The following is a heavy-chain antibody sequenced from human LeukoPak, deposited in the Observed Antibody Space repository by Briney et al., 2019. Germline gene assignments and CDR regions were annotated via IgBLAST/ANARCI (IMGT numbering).Heavy chain of an antibody. CDR1: GCTFSSYS. Sequence: GGSLRLSCAASGCTFSSYSMNWVRKAPGKGLEWVSSISSSSSYIYYADSVKGRFTISRDNAKNSLYLQMNSLRAEDTAVYYCARDTAYGDGAFDIWGQGTMVTVSS. J-gene: IGHJ3*02. CDR3: ARDTAYGDGAFDI. V-gene: IGHV3-21*01. D-gene: IGHD4-17*01. CDR2: ISSSSSYI.